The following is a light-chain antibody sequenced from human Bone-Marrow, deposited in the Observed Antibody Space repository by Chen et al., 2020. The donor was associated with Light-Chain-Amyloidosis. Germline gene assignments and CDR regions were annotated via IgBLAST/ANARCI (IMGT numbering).Light chain of an antibody. V-gene: IGLV3-25*03. CDR2: RDT. CDR3: QSADSSGTYEVI. CDR1: ALPTKY. Sequence: SYDLPQPPPVPVSPGQTARITCPGDALPTKYHYWYHQKPGQAPVLVLHRDTERPSGISERVTGSSSGTNATLTISGVQAEDEADYHCQSADSSGTYEVIFGGGTKLTVL. J-gene: IGLJ2*01.